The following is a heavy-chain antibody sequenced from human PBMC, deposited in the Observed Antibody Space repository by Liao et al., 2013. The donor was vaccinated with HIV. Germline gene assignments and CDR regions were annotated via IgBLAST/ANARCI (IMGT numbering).Heavy chain of an antibody. CDR1: GGSFSTYY. V-gene: IGHV4-34*01. D-gene: IGHD6-13*01. Sequence: QVQLQQWGAGLLKPSETLSLTCAVYGGSFSTYYWSWIRQPPGKGLEWIGEINHSGSTNYNPSLKSRVTISVDTSKNQFSLKLSSVTAADTAVYYCARTHTGYSTFFDYWGQGTLVTVSS. J-gene: IGHJ4*02. CDR3: ARTHTGYSTFFDY. CDR2: INHSGST.